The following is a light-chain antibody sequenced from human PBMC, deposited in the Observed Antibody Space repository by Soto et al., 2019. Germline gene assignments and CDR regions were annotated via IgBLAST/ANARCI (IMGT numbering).Light chain of an antibody. CDR1: QSISIY. CDR3: QVYESYPWT. J-gene: IGKJ1*01. Sequence: DIQMTQSPFSVSASVGDRVTITCRTSQSISIYLNWYQQIPGKAPKLLIYASSNLHTGVPSRFSGSGSGTEFTLTISSLQPDDFTTYYCQVYESYPWTFGRGTKVDIK. V-gene: IGKV1-39*01. CDR2: ASS.